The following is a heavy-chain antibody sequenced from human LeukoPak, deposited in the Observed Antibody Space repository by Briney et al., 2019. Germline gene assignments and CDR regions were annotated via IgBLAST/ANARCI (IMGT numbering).Heavy chain of an antibody. D-gene: IGHD3-16*01. J-gene: IGHJ1*01. V-gene: IGHV4-59*01. CDR3: ARGGTRLYFQH. Sequence: PSETLSLTCTVSGGSISSYYWSWIQQPPGKGLEWIGYIYYSGSTNYNPSLKSRVTISVDTSKNQFSLKLRSVTAADTAVHYCARGGTRLYFQHWGQGTLVTVSS. CDR1: GGSISSYY. CDR2: IYYSGST.